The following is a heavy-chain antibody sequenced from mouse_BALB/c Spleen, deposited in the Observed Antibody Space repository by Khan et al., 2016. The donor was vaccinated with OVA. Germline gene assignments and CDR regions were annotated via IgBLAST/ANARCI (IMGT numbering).Heavy chain of an antibody. V-gene: IGHV1-81*01. Sequence: QVRLQQSGPELVKPGASVRMSCYASGYTFTDFLISWVKQRAGQGLEWIGEIYPGSGYTYYNEKFKDKATLTSDRSSNTAYMELSSLTSADSAVYCCARAGYGGFAYWGQGTLVTVSA. CDR2: IYPGSGYT. J-gene: IGHJ3*01. D-gene: IGHD2-2*01. CDR1: GYTFTDFL. CDR3: ARAGYGGFAY.